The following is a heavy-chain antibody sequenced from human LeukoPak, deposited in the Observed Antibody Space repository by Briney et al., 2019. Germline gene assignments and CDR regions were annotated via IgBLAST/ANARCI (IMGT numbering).Heavy chain of an antibody. V-gene: IGHV3-30-3*01. J-gene: IGHJ6*02. CDR1: GFTVSSNY. D-gene: IGHD6-13*01. Sequence: GGTLRLSCAASGFTVSSNYMSWVSQAPGKGLEWVALISYDGSNKFYADSVKGRFTISRDNSKNTLYLEMNRLRPEDTAVYYCAREPGSTWTSYYYSGLDVWGQGTTVTVSS. CDR3: AREPGSTWTSYYYSGLDV. CDR2: ISYDGSNK.